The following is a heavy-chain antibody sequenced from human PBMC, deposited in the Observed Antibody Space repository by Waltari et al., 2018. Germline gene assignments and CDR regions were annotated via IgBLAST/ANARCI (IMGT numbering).Heavy chain of an antibody. CDR3: ARVDPQNYYGMDV. Sequence: QVQLQESGPGLVKPSETLSLTCTVSGGSISSYYWSWIRQPPGKGLELIGYIYYSGSTNYNPSLKSRVTISVDTSKNQFSLKLSSVTAADTAVYYCARVDPQNYYGMDVWGQGTTVTVSS. V-gene: IGHV4-59*01. J-gene: IGHJ6*02. CDR2: IYYSGST. CDR1: GGSISSYY.